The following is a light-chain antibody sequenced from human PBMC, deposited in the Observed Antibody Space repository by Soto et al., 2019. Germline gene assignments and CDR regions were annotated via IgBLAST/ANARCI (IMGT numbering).Light chain of an antibody. CDR1: QSVSNTY. CDR2: GAS. Sequence: EIVYLQCPRSLTMPPAQGATLSCRASQSVSNTYLAWYQQKPGQAPRLLIYGASNRATGIPDRFSGSGSGTDFTLTISRLEPEDFAVYYCQQYGSSGTFGQGTKVDI. V-gene: IGKV3-20*01. J-gene: IGKJ1*01. CDR3: QQYGSSGT.